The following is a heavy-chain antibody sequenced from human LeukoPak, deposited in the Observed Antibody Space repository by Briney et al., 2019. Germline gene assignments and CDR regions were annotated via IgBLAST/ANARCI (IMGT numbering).Heavy chain of an antibody. Sequence: SETLSLTCTVSGGSTSSYYWSWIRQPAGKGLEWIGRIYTSGSTNYNPSLKSRVTMSVDTSKNQFSLKLSSVTAADTAVYYCARDRARITIFGVESGYFDYWGQGTLVTVSS. J-gene: IGHJ4*02. CDR3: ARDRARITIFGVESGYFDY. CDR2: IYTSGST. CDR1: GGSTSSYY. V-gene: IGHV4-4*07. D-gene: IGHD3-3*01.